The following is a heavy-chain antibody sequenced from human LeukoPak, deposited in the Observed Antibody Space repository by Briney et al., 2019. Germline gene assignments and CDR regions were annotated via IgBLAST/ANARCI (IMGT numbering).Heavy chain of an antibody. J-gene: IGHJ2*01. CDR3: AKVVTTKTSYWYFDL. Sequence: GGSLRLSCAASGFTFSAYTMNWVRQAPGKGLEWVSSISSSSSYIYYADSVKGRFTISRDNAKNSLYLQMNSLRAEDTAIYYCAKVVTTKTSYWYFDLWGRGTLVTVSS. CDR1: GFTFSAYT. D-gene: IGHD4-17*01. CDR2: ISSSSSYI. V-gene: IGHV3-21*04.